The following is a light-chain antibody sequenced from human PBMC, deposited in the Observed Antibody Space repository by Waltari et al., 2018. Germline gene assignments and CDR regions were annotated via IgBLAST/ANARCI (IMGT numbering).Light chain of an antibody. CDR1: SSDVGGHNY. J-gene: IGLJ2*01. CDR3: SSYTRSDTVL. CDR2: EVS. Sequence: QSALTQPASVSGFPGPSITISCTGTSSDVGGHNYVSWYQTHPGKGPKPMIYEVSYRPSGVSNRFAASTSGNTASLTISGLQADDEADYYCSSYTRSDTVLFGGGTKLSVL. V-gene: IGLV2-14*01.